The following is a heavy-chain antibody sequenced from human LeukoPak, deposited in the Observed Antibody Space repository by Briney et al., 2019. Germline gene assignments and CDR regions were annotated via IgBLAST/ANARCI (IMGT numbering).Heavy chain of an antibody. V-gene: IGHV3-53*01. CDR3: ARGSLRSGWYYFDY. Sequence: GGSLRLSCAASGFTFSSNYMSWVRQAPGKGLEWVSVIYNGGNTYYSDSVKGRFNLSRDNSKNTLYLQMNSLRAEDTAVYYCARGSLRSGWYYFDYWGQGALVTVSS. CDR1: GFTFSSNY. J-gene: IGHJ4*02. D-gene: IGHD6-19*01. CDR2: IYNGGNT.